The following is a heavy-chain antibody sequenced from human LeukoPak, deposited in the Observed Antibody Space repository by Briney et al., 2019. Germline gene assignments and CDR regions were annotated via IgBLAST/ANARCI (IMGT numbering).Heavy chain of an antibody. CDR3: AKRIAAAGTGYYFDY. CDR2: ISGSGGRT. Sequence: PGGSLRLSCAASGFTFSNYGMSWVRQAPGKGLEWVSTISGSGGRTYYADSVKGRFTISRDNSKNTLYLQMNSLRAEDTAVYYCAKRIAAAGTGYYFDYWGQGTLVTVSS. J-gene: IGHJ4*02. CDR1: GFTFSNYG. D-gene: IGHD6-13*01. V-gene: IGHV3-23*01.